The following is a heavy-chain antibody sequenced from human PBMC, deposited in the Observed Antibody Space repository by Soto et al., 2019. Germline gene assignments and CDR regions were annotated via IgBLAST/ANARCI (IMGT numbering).Heavy chain of an antibody. CDR3: TTDDPINRD. Sequence: EVQLVESGGGLVKAGESLRVSCAASGFTFSNAWMSWVRQAPGKGLEWVGRIESKTNGGTTDYAAPVKGRFSISRDDSKNTLYLQMNSLKTEDTAVYYCTTDDPINRDWGQGTLVAVSS. J-gene: IGHJ4*02. CDR2: IESKTNGGTT. CDR1: GFTFSNAW. V-gene: IGHV3-15*04.